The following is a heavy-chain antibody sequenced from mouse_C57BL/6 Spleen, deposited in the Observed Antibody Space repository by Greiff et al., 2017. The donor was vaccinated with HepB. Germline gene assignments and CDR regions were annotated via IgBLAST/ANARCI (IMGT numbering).Heavy chain of an antibody. J-gene: IGHJ2*01. CDR2: IYPGDGDT. CDR3: AREWLLHFDY. V-gene: IGHV1-80*01. Sequence: QVQLKESGAELVKPGASVKISCKASGYAFSSYWMNWVKQRPGKGLEWIGQIYPGDGDTNYNGKFKGKATLTADKSSSTAYMQLSSLTSEDSAVYFCAREWLLHFDYWGQGTTLTVSS. D-gene: IGHD2-3*01. CDR1: GYAFSSYW.